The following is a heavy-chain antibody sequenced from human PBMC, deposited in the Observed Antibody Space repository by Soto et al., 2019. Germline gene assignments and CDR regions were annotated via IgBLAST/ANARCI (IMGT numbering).Heavy chain of an antibody. CDR1: GGYLSSHY. D-gene: IGHD2-15*01. Sequence: QVQLQESGPGLVKPSETLSLTCTVSGGYLSSHYWSWIRQTPGKGLECTGYIYFSGYTNYNPSLKNRVTIAVDKSKSQFSLSLNSVTAADTAVYYCATVAMTAPKVLDYWGQGTLVSVSS. V-gene: IGHV4-59*11. CDR3: ATVAMTAPKVLDY. CDR2: IYFSGYT. J-gene: IGHJ4*02.